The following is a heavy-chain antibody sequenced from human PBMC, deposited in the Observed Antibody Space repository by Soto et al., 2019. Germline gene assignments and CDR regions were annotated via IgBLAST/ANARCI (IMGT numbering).Heavy chain of an antibody. Sequence: QVQLQESGPGLVKPSQTLSLTCTVSGGSINSGGYYWSWIRQHQGKGMEWIGYIYYRGLTYYNPSLKSRVTISVDTSKNQFSLKLSSVTAADTAVYYCARSVFPWGQGTLVTVSS. CDR1: GGSINSGGYY. CDR3: ARSVFP. V-gene: IGHV4-31*03. J-gene: IGHJ5*02. CDR2: IYYRGLT.